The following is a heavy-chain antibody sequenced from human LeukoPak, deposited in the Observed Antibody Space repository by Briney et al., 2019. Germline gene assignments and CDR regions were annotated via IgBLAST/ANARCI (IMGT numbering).Heavy chain of an antibody. D-gene: IGHD3-22*01. CDR3: AREAYYDSSGSFDY. J-gene: IGHJ4*02. CDR2: ISSNGSTI. Sequence: GGSLRLSCAASGFTFSDYYMSWIRQAPGKGLEWVSYISSNGSTIYYADSVKGRFTISRDNAKNSLYLQMNSLRAEDTAVYYCAREAYYDSSGSFDYWGQGTLVTVSS. V-gene: IGHV3-11*01. CDR1: GFTFSDYY.